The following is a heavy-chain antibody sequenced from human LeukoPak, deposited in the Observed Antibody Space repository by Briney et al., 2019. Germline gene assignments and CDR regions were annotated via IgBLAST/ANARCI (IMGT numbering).Heavy chain of an antibody. CDR3: ASQGKDDFWSGYYPTNYFDY. CDR2: IKQDGSEK. V-gene: IGHV3-7*01. D-gene: IGHD3-3*01. Sequence: GGSLRLSCAASGFSFSSSDMSWVRQAPGKGLEWVANIKQDGSEKYYVDSVKGRFTISRDNAKNSLYLQMNSLRAEDTAVYYCASQGKDDFWSGYYPTNYFDYWGQGTLVTVSS. J-gene: IGHJ4*02. CDR1: GFSFSSSD.